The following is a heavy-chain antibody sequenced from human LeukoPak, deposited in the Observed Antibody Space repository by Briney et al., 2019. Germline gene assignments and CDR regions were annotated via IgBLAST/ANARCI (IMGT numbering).Heavy chain of an antibody. V-gene: IGHV1-2*02. CDR3: ARDRAYYDASGYYLGY. Sequence: GASVKVSCKASGYTFTDYYVHWVRQAPGQGLEWMGWINPSNGVTNYAQKFQGRVTMTRDTSISTAYMELSRLRSDDTAVYYCARDRAYYDASGYYLGYWGQGTPVTVSS. J-gene: IGHJ4*02. CDR1: GYTFTDYY. CDR2: INPSNGVT. D-gene: IGHD3-22*01.